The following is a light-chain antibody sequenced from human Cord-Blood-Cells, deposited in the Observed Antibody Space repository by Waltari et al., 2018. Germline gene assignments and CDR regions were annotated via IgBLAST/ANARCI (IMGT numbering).Light chain of an antibody. J-gene: IGLJ2*01. CDR1: KLVDNY. CDR2: QDS. Sequence: SYELTQPPSVSVSPGQTASITCSVDKLVDNYACWYQQKPGQSPVLVIYQDSKRPSGYPGRFCGSNSGNPATLTISGTQAMDEADYYCQAWDSSTGVVFGGGTKLTVL. CDR3: QAWDSSTGVV. V-gene: IGLV3-1*01.